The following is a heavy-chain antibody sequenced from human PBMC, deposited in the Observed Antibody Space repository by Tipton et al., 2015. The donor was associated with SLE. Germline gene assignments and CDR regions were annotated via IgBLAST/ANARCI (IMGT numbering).Heavy chain of an antibody. D-gene: IGHD4-17*01. CDR1: DGSIRSTNYY. CDR2: VHYTGST. V-gene: IGHV4-61*05. J-gene: IGHJ5*02. CDR3: ASSYGDFSWFDP. Sequence: TLSLTCTVSDGSIRSTNYYWGWIRQPPGKGLEWIGYVHYTGSTNYNPSIKSRVSISLDTSENQFSLKLSSVTAADTAVYYCASSYGDFSWFDPWGQGTLVTVSS.